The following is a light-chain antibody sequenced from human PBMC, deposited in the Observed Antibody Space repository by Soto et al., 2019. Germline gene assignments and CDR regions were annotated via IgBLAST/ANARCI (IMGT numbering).Light chain of an antibody. CDR3: QQRSNWPIT. J-gene: IGKJ5*01. Sequence: EIVMTQSPATLSASPGERATLSCRASQSVRSNLAWYQQKPGQAPRLLIYDAPNRATGIPARFSGSGSGTDFTLTISSLEPEDFAVYYCQQRSNWPITFGQGTRLEI. V-gene: IGKV3-11*01. CDR1: QSVRSN. CDR2: DAP.